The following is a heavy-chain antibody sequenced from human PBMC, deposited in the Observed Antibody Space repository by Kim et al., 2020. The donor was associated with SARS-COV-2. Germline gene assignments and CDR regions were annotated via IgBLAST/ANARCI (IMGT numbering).Heavy chain of an antibody. Sequence: GDSVYYADSVKGRFNISRDNAKNSLYLQMNSLRADDTAVYYCARIYDGGDYWGQGTLVTVSS. CDR2: GDSV. J-gene: IGHJ4*02. CDR3: ARIYDGGDY. D-gene: IGHD5-12*01. V-gene: IGHV3-11*01.